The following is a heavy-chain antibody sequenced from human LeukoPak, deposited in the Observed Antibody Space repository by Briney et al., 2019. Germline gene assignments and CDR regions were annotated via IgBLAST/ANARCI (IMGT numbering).Heavy chain of an antibody. CDR1: GFTFNVFH. V-gene: IGHV3-21*01. CDR2: ITSSGPYI. J-gene: IGHJ4*01. CDR3: ARASGGWDLDY. D-gene: IGHD1-26*01. Sequence: PGGSLRLSCAASGFTFNVFHMNWVRQAPGKGLEWISSITSSGPYITYADSIQGRFTISRDNAKNSLYLQMNSLRVDDTALYYCARASGGWDLDYWGHGTLVTVSS.